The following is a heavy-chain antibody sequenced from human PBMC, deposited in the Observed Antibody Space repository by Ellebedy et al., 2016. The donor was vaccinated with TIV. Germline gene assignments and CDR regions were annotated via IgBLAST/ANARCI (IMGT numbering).Heavy chain of an antibody. J-gene: IGHJ4*02. CDR2: IYYSGST. Sequence: MPSETLSLTCTVSGGSISSSSYYWGWIRQPPGKGLEWIGSIYYSGSTYYNPSLKSRVTISVDTSKNQFSLKLSSVTAADTAVYYCASSSSGSLEGCFDYWGQGTLVTVSS. D-gene: IGHD1-26*01. CDR3: ASSSSGSLEGCFDY. CDR1: GGSISSSSYY. V-gene: IGHV4-39*01.